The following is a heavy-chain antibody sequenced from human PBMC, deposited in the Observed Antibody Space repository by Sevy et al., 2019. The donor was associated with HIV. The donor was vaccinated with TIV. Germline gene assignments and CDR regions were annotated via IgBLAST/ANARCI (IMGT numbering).Heavy chain of an antibody. CDR2: ISYDESDK. V-gene: IGHV3-30-3*01. Sequence: GGSLRLSCAASGFTFSRYALHWVRQAPGKGLEWVAAISYDESDKYYADSVKGRFTISRDNSKNTLYLQMNSLRTEDTAVYYCARGVAVHLDYWGQGTLVTVSS. CDR1: GFTFSRYA. J-gene: IGHJ4*02. D-gene: IGHD6-19*01. CDR3: ARGVAVHLDY.